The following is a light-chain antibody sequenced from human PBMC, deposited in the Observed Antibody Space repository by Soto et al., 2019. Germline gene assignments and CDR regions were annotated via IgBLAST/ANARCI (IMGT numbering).Light chain of an antibody. J-gene: IGLJ2*01. CDR1: SSDVGGYNY. V-gene: IGLV2-8*01. CDR3: SSYTSSSVV. CDR2: EVS. Sequence: QSALTQPPSASGSPGQSVTISCTGTSSDVGGYNYVSWYQQYPGKAPKLMIYEVSKRPSGVPDRFSGSKSGNTASLTVSGLQAEDEADYYCSSYTSSSVVFGGGTRLTVL.